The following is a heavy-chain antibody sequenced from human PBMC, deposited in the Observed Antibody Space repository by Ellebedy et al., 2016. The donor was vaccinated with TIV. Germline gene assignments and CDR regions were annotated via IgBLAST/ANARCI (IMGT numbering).Heavy chain of an antibody. D-gene: IGHD1-26*01. CDR3: ARAPRSGSHDY. Sequence: SETLSLTXAVYVGPFNDYFWTWIRQPPGKGLEWIGEIDHSGSTNYNPSLKSRVTMSVDTSKNQFSLKLSSVTAADTAVYYCARAPRSGSHDYWGQGTLVTVSS. CDR2: IDHSGST. CDR1: VGPFNDYF. J-gene: IGHJ4*02. V-gene: IGHV4-34*01.